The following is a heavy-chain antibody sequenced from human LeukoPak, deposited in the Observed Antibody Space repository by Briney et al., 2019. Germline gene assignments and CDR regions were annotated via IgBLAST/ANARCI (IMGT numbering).Heavy chain of an antibody. CDR1: GGSISSSNW. V-gene: IGHV4-4*02. D-gene: IGHD3-10*01. Sequence: SGTLSLTCAVSGGSISSSNWWSWVRQPPGKGLEWIGEIYYSGSTNYNPSLKSRVTISVDKSKNQFSLKLSSVTAADTAVYYCARVTTMVRGVIINWFDPWGQGTLVTVSS. J-gene: IGHJ5*02. CDR2: IYYSGST. CDR3: ARVTTMVRGVIINWFDP.